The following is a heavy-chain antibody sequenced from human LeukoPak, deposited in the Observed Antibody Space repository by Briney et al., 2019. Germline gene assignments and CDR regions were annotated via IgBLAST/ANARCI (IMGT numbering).Heavy chain of an antibody. CDR3: ASPPTLDTYYYYYGMDV. D-gene: IGHD2-2*02. Sequence: ASVKVSCKASGYTFARYYIHWVRQAPGQGLEWMGIINPSGGSTRYAQKFQGRVTMTRDTSTSTVYMELSSLRSDDTAVYYCASPPTLDTYYYYYGMDVWGQGTTVTVSS. V-gene: IGHV1-46*01. CDR1: GYTFARYY. CDR2: INPSGGST. J-gene: IGHJ6*02.